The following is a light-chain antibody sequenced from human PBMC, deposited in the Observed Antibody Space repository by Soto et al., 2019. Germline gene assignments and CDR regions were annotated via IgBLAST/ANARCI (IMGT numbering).Light chain of an antibody. CDR3: QQYNTYPWT. Sequence: DIHITQTPSTLSASVGASAPLLCLARQSISSWLAWYQQKPGKAPKVLIYKASSLESGVPSRFSGSGSVTEFTLTISSLQPDDFATYYCQQYNTYPWTFGQGTKVDIK. CDR1: QSISSW. J-gene: IGKJ1*01. V-gene: IGKV1-5*03. CDR2: KAS.